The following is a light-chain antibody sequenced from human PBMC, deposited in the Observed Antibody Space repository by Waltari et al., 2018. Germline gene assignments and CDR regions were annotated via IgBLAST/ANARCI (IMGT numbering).Light chain of an antibody. V-gene: IGKV1-12*01. CDR1: QDISNC. J-gene: IGKJ4*02. Sequence: DIQMTQSPSSVSASVGDRVTITCRASQDISNCLAWYQQKPGEAPKLLIYGASSLRSGVPSRFSGSGSGTDFTLTISSLQPEDYATYYCQQDNSFPRTFGGGTKVEVK. CDR3: QQDNSFPRT. CDR2: GAS.